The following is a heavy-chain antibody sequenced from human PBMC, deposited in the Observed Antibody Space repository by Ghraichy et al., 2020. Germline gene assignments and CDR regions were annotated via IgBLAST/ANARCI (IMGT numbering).Heavy chain of an antibody. D-gene: IGHD6-19*01. J-gene: IGHJ4*01. CDR2: ISGSGNAT. V-gene: IGHV3-23*01. Sequence: GGSLRLSCAVSGFTFTNYAMTWVRQTPGRGLEWVSSISGSGNATYYADSVRGRATVSRDNSRNTLSLQMNGLTVADTAVYYCATYPVSRQWLAGDFWGHGTLVTVSS. CDR1: GFTFTNYA. CDR3: ATYPVSRQWLAGDF.